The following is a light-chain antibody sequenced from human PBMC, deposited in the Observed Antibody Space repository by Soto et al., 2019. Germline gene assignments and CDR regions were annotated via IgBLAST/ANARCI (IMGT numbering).Light chain of an antibody. CDR1: SSDVGGYNY. CDR2: DVS. J-gene: IGLJ1*01. V-gene: IGLV2-14*01. CDR3: TSYTTSNTRQIV. Sequence: QSALTQPASVSGSPGQSITISCTGTSSDVGGYNYVSWYQQHPGKAPKFMIYDVSNRPSGVSNRFSGSKSXXTASLTIXGLQAEDEADYYCTSYTTSNTRQIVFGTGTKVTVL.